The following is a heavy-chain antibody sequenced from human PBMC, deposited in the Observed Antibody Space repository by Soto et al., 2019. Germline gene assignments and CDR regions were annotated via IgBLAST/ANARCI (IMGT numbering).Heavy chain of an antibody. J-gene: IGHJ4*02. CDR3: ARNLTGGVDY. CDR1: GYNFATNW. CDR2: IYPGDSDS. Sequence: GESLKISCIGSGYNFATNWIGWVRQMPGKGLEWMGIIYPGDSDSRYSPSFQGQVTISADKSISTAYLQWSSLKASDTAMDYLARNLTGGVDYWGQGTLVNVSS. D-gene: IGHD3-16*01. V-gene: IGHV5-51*01.